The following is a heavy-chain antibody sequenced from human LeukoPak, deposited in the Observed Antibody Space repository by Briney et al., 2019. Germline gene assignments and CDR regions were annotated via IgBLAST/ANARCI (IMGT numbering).Heavy chain of an antibody. CDR1: GGSIDSSSYY. Sequence: PSETLSLTCTVSGGSIDSSSYYWGWIRQPPRKGLEWIGSIYYTGNTYYKPSLESRVTISVDTSKNQFPLKLSSVPAADTAVYYCARGGVSSGWAYYYYYYAMDVWGQGTTVTVSS. CDR2: IYYTGNT. CDR3: ARGGVSSGWAYYYYYYAMDV. D-gene: IGHD6-19*01. V-gene: IGHV4-39*01. J-gene: IGHJ6*02.